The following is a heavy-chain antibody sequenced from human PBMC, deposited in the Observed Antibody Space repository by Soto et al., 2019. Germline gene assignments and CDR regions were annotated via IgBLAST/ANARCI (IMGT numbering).Heavy chain of an antibody. Sequence: QVRLVESGGGVVQPGRSLRLSCEASGFSFSNYGMHWVRQAPGKGLEWVAVISYDGSYEFYADSVKGRFTISRDNSKNTLFLQMNSLRVEDTAVFYCARGDKARVGSNLWGLGTLVTVSS. CDR2: ISYDGSYE. CDR3: ARGDKARVGSNL. V-gene: IGHV3-30*03. J-gene: IGHJ4*02. CDR1: GFSFSNYG. D-gene: IGHD3-10*01.